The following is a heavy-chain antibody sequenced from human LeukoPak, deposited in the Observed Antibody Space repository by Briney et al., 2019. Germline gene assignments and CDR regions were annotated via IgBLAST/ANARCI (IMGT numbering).Heavy chain of an antibody. CDR3: ARAPVTSCSGVLCYPFDY. CDR1: GFTLNNYA. Sequence: GGSLRLSCAASGFTLNNYAMSWVRQAPGKGLEWVSATSSSDAGTYHADSVRGRFTMSRDNSKNTLYLQMNSLRAEDAAVYYCARAPVTSCSGVLCYPFDYWGQGTLVTVSS. J-gene: IGHJ4*02. V-gene: IGHV3-23*01. CDR2: TSSSDAGT. D-gene: IGHD2-15*01.